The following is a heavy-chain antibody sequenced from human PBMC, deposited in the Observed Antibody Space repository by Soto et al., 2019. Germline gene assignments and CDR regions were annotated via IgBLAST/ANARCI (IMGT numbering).Heavy chain of an antibody. V-gene: IGHV3-23*01. Sequence: GGSLRLSCAASGFTFSSYAMSRVRQAPGKGLEWVSAISGSGGSTYYAGSVKGRFTISRDNSKNTLYLQMNSLRAEDTAVYYCAKDNPPLSAGYCGGDCSTAEYFQHWGQGTLVTVSS. CDR1: GFTFSSYA. D-gene: IGHD2-21*01. CDR2: ISGSGGST. CDR3: AKDNPPLSAGYCGGDCSTAEYFQH. J-gene: IGHJ1*01.